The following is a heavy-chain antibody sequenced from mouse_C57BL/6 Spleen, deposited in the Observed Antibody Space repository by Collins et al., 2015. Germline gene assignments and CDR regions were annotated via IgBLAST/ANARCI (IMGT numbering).Heavy chain of an antibody. D-gene: IGHD1-2*01. CDR1: GYTFTDYV. V-gene: IGHV1-81*01. Sequence: QVQLQQSGPELVKPGASVKMSCKASGYTFTDYVISWVKQRTGRGLEWIGEIYPGSGTTYYNEKFKGKATLTADKSSNTAYMQLSSLTSADSAVYFCARRYYGYPYFDYWGQGTTLTVSS. CDR2: IYPGSGTT. J-gene: IGHJ2*01. CDR3: ARRYYGYPYFDY.